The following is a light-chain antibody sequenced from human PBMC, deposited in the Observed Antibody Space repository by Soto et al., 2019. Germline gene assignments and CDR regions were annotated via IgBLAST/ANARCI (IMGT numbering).Light chain of an antibody. J-gene: IGLJ3*02. CDR2: DVT. V-gene: IGLV2-11*01. CDR3: CSYAGSYTLV. CDR1: SSDVGGYNY. Sequence: QSALTQPRSLSGSPGQSVTISCTGTSSDVGGYNYVSWYQHHPGKAPRLMIYDVTKRPSGVPDRFSGSKSGITASLTISGLQAGDEADYYCCSYAGSYTLVFGGGTKLTVL.